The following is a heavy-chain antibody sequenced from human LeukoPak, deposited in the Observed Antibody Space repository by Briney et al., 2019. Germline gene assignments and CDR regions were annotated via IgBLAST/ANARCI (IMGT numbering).Heavy chain of an antibody. Sequence: SETLSLTCTVSGGSISSSSYYWGWIRQPPGKGLEWIGSMDYSGSSSYYNPSLKSRVTISVDTSKNQFSLKLSSVTAADTAVYYCARRAREFGWVFDYWGQGTLVTVSS. CDR1: GGSISSSSYY. D-gene: IGHD3-10*01. V-gene: IGHV4-39*01. CDR2: MDYSGSSS. J-gene: IGHJ4*02. CDR3: ARRAREFGWVFDY.